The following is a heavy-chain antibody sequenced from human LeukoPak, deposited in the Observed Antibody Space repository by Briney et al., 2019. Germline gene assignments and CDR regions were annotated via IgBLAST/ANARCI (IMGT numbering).Heavy chain of an antibody. CDR1: GGTFISYA. CDR2: IIPIFGTA. Sequence: SVKVSCKASGGTFISYAISWVRQAPGQGLEWMGGIIPIFGTANYAQKFQGRVTITADESTSTAYMELSSLRSEDTAVYYCARDRLGLVNYYHYMDVWGKGTTVTVSS. D-gene: IGHD3-16*01. J-gene: IGHJ6*03. CDR3: ARDRLGLVNYYHYMDV. V-gene: IGHV1-69*13.